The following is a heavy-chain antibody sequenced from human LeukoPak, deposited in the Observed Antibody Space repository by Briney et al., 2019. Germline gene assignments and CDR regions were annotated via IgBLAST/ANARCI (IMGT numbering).Heavy chain of an antibody. J-gene: IGHJ4*02. Sequence: SVKVSCKASGYTFTSYGISWVRQAPGQGLEWMGGIIPIFGTANYAQKFQGRVTITADESTSTAYMELSSLRSEDTAVYYCASDSSGWYPNYWGQGTLVTVSS. CDR3: ASDSSGWYPNY. CDR2: IIPIFGTA. CDR1: GYTFTSYG. D-gene: IGHD6-19*01. V-gene: IGHV1-69*13.